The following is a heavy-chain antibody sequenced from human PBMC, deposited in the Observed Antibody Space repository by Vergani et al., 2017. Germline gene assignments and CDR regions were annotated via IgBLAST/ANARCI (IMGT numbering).Heavy chain of an antibody. CDR1: GYSISRGYY. Sequence: QVQLQESGPGLVKPSETLSLTCSVSGYSISRGYYWGWIRQPPGKGLEWIATVFHSGSAYYNPSLRRRVTISVETSKNQFSLRLTTLTAADTAVYYCATKSCGTPGCQIGYFREWGQGTLVTVSS. D-gene: IGHD1-1*01. V-gene: IGHV4-38-2*02. CDR3: ATKSCGTPGCQIGYFRE. J-gene: IGHJ1*01. CDR2: VFHSGSA.